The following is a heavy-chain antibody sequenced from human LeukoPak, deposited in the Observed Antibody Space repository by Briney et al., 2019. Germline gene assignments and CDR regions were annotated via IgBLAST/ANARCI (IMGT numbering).Heavy chain of an antibody. J-gene: IGHJ6*02. CDR3: ARDPGHYGMDV. Sequence: PSETLSLTCTVSGGSISNYYWSWIRQPAGKGLEWIGRIFASGSTLDNPSLKSRVTMAVDTSRNQFFLILSSVTAADTAVYYCARDPGHYGMDVWGQGTTVTV. CDR1: GGSISNYY. V-gene: IGHV4-4*07. CDR2: IFASGST.